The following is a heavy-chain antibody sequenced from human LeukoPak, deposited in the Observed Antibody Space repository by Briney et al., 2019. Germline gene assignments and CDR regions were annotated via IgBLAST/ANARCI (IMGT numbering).Heavy chain of an antibody. D-gene: IGHD3-10*01. CDR3: ARTKLLWFGESPHYFDY. V-gene: IGHV4-59*12. J-gene: IGHJ4*02. Sequence: SETLSLTCTVSGGSISSYYWSWIRQPPGKGLEWIGYIYYSGSTNYNPSLKSRVTISVDKSKNQFSLKLSSVTAADTAVYYCARTKLLWFGESPHYFDYWGQGTLVTVSS. CDR1: GGSISSYY. CDR2: IYYSGST.